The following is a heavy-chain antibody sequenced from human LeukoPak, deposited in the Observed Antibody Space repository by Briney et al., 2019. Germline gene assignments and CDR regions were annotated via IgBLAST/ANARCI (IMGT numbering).Heavy chain of an antibody. V-gene: IGHV1-2*02. CDR3: ARDCLGGRYYYDSSGVTPCDSGDY. CDR1: GYTFTVYY. Sequence: EASVKVSCKASGYTFTVYYMHWVRQAPGQGLEWMGWINPNSGGTNYAQKFQGRVTMTRDTSISTAYMELSRLRSEDTAVYYCARDCLGGRYYYDSSGVTPCDSGDYWGQGTLVTVSS. D-gene: IGHD3-22*01. J-gene: IGHJ4*02. CDR2: INPNSGGT.